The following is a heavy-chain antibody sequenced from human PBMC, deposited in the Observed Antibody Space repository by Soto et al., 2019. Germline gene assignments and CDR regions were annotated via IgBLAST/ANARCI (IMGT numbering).Heavy chain of an antibody. CDR1: GGSISSGGYY. D-gene: IGHD3-10*01. CDR2: IYYSGST. J-gene: IGHJ4*02. CDR3: ARVPPPTRVVGDPYYFDY. V-gene: IGHV4-31*03. Sequence: PSETLCLTCTVSGGSISSGGYYWSWILQHPGKGLEWIGYIYYSGSTYYNPSLKSRVTISVDTSKNQFSLKLSSVTAADTAVYYCARVPPPTRVVGDPYYFDYWGQGTLVTVSS.